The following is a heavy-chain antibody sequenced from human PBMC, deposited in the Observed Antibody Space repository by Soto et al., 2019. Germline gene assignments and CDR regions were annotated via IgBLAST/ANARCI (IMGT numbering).Heavy chain of an antibody. V-gene: IGHV3-13*05. J-gene: IGHJ6*02. Sequence: EVQLVESGGGLVQPGGSLRLSCEASGFTFRNYDMHWVRQGTGKGLEWVSGISAAGDPDYADSVEGRFTISRVTAQNSFFLQMNSLSVGDSAVYYCARTDRDFYGLDVWGQGTTVIVSS. CDR2: ISAAGDP. CDR1: GFTFRNYD. CDR3: ARTDRDFYGLDV.